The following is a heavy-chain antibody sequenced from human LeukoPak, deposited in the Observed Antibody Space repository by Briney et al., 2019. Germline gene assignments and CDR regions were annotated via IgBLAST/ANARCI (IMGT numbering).Heavy chain of an antibody. Sequence: SETLSLTCAVYGGSFSGYYWSWVRQPPGKGLEWNGEINHSGSTNYNPSLKSRVTISVDTSKNQFSLKLSSVTAADTAVYYCARTTEGGYTYDYFYYYYMDVWGKGTTVTISS. CDR2: INHSGST. CDR1: GGSFSGYY. D-gene: IGHD5-18*01. J-gene: IGHJ6*03. CDR3: ARTTEGGYTYDYFYYYYMDV. V-gene: IGHV4-34*01.